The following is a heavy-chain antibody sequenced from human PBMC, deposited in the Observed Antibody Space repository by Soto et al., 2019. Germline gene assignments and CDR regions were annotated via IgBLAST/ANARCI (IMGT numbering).Heavy chain of an antibody. D-gene: IGHD2-2*01. CDR2: IKQDGSEK. Sequence: GGSLRLSCAASGFTFSSYWMSWVRQAPGKGLEWVANIKQDGSEKYYVDSVKGRFTISRDNTKHSLYLQMNSPRAEDTAGYYCTRDTTDNVVVPAAVGGXXXWGQGTTVTVSS. J-gene: IGHJ6*02. CDR3: TRDTTDNVVVPAAVGGXXX. CDR1: GFTFSSYW. V-gene: IGHV3-7*03.